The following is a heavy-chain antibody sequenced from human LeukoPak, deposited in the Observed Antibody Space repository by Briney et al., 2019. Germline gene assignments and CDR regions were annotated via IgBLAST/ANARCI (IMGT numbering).Heavy chain of an antibody. J-gene: IGHJ5*02. Sequence: GGSLRLSCAASGFTFSSYSMNWVRQAPGKGLEWVSYISSSSSTIYYADSVKGRFTISRDNAKNSLYPQMNSLRAEDTAVYYCARDRRPGSGSYWFDPWGQGTLVTVSS. D-gene: IGHD1-26*01. CDR3: ARDRRPGSGSYWFDP. CDR2: ISSSSSTI. V-gene: IGHV3-48*04. CDR1: GFTFSSYS.